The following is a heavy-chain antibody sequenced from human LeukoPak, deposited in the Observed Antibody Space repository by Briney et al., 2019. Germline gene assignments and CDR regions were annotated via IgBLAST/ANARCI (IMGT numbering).Heavy chain of an antibody. V-gene: IGHV1-69*13. D-gene: IGHD6-13*01. Sequence: ASVKASCKASGGTFSSYAISWVRQAPGQGLEWMGGIIPIFGTANYAQKFQGRVTITADESTSTAYMELSSLRSEDTAVYYCATGRSWYFTFDIWGQGTMVTVSS. CDR1: GGTFSSYA. CDR2: IIPIFGTA. CDR3: ATGRSWYFTFDI. J-gene: IGHJ3*02.